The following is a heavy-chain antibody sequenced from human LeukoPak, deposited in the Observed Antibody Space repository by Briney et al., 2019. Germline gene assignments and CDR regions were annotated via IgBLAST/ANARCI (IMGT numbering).Heavy chain of an antibody. CDR2: INHSGST. V-gene: IGHV4-34*01. CDR3: ARGLTRRSMALAQTSGMT. J-gene: IGHJ4*01. D-gene: IGHD1-1*01. Sequence: LETLSLTCAVSGGSFSGYYCTWIRQPPGQGLKWIGEINHSGSTNYNPSLTSPVTISVDTSTNQISLHLSSVTPADTAVYYCARGLTRRSMALAQTSGMTWGQKSPGTVSS. CDR1: GGSFSGYY.